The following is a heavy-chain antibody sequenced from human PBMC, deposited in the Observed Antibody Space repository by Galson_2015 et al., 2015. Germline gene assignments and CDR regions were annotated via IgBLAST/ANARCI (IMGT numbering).Heavy chain of an antibody. D-gene: IGHD1-26*01. CDR2: IIPILGIA. CDR3: ARLVGATAGGDY. Sequence: SLKLSCTASGFTFTSYAMHWVRQAPGQGLEWMARIIPILGIANYAQKLQGRFTITADKSTNTTYMELSSLRSEDTAVYYCARLVGATAGGDYWGQGTLVTVSS. V-gene: IGHV1-69*04. J-gene: IGHJ4*02. CDR1: GFTFTSYA.